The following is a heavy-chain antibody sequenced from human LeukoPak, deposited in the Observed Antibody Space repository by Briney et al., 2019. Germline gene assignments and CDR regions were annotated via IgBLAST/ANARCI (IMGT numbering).Heavy chain of an antibody. CDR2: ISGYNGNT. Sequence: VASVKVSCKASGYTFTNYGISWVRQAPGQGLEWMGWISGYNGNTNYAQKLQGRVTMTTDTSTSTAYMELRSLRSDDTAVYYCARLVGATDLEYWGQGTLVTVSS. V-gene: IGHV1-18*01. CDR3: ARLVGATDLEY. CDR1: GYTFTNYG. J-gene: IGHJ4*02. D-gene: IGHD1-26*01.